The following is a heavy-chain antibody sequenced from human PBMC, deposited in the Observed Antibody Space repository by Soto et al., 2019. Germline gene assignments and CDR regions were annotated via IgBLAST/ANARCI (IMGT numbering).Heavy chain of an antibody. D-gene: IGHD3-16*01. Sequence: QVQLVESGGGVVQPGTSLRLSCVGSGFTFRSYVIHWVRQAPGKGLEWVALTSYDGSNNFYGDFVKVRFTISRDNSRNTVELQMDSLRLEDTALYYCARWGTTGGLDVGGQGTLVSVSS. CDR3: ARWGTTGGLDV. CDR2: TSYDGSNN. J-gene: IGHJ4*02. CDR1: GFTFRSYV. V-gene: IGHV3-33*05.